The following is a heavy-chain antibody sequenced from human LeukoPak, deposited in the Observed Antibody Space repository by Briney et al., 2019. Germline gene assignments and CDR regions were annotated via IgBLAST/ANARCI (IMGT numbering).Heavy chain of an antibody. CDR1: GGSIRSYY. J-gene: IGHJ5*02. CDR2: VHHSGST. Sequence: SETLSLTCTVSGGSIRSYYWSWIRQPPGKGLEWIGYVHHSGSTKHNPYLKSRVTISVDTSKSQFSLKLSSVTAADTAVYYCARHAAVEGSSGWSPLWWFDPWGQGTLVTVSS. D-gene: IGHD6-19*01. V-gene: IGHV4-59*08. CDR3: ARHAAVEGSSGWSPLWWFDP.